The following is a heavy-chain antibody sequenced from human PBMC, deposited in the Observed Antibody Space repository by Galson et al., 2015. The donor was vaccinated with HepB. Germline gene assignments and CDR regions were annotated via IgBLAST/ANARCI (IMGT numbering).Heavy chain of an antibody. V-gene: IGHV3-11*06. CDR2: ISSSSSYI. CDR1: GFTFSDYY. D-gene: IGHD2-8*01. CDR3: ARQWDYYYGMDV. Sequence: SLRLSCAASGFTFSDYYMSWIRQAPGKGLEWVSSISSSSSYIYYADSVKGRFTISRDNAKNSLYLQMNSLRAEDTAVYYCARQWDYYYGMDVWGQGTTVTVSS. J-gene: IGHJ6*02.